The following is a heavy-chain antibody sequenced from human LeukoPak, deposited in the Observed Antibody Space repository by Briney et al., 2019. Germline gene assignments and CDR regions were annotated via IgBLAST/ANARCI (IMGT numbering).Heavy chain of an antibody. Sequence: GESLRLSCAASGFTFSSYWMSWVRQAPGKGLEWVANIKQDGSEKYYVDSVKGRFTISRDNAKNSLYLQMNSLRAEDTAVYYCARAPDEPYYYYYGMDVWGQGTTVTVSS. D-gene: IGHD1-14*01. CDR2: IKQDGSEK. V-gene: IGHV3-7*01. CDR3: ARAPDEPYYYYYGMDV. CDR1: GFTFSSYW. J-gene: IGHJ6*02.